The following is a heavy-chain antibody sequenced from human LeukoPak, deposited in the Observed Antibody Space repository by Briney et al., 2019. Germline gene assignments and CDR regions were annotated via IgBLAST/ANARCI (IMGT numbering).Heavy chain of an antibody. Sequence: ASVTVSCKASGYTFTSYGISWVRQAPGQGLEWMGWISAYNGNTNYAQKLQGRVTMTTDTSTGTAYKELRSLRSDDTAVYYCARDVAVTVFDYWGQGTLVTVSS. J-gene: IGHJ4*02. D-gene: IGHD6-19*01. CDR3: ARDVAVTVFDY. CDR1: GYTFTSYG. CDR2: ISAYNGNT. V-gene: IGHV1-18*01.